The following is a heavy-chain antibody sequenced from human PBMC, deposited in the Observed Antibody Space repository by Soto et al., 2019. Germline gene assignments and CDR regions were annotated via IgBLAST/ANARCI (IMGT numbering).Heavy chain of an antibody. V-gene: IGHV1-18*01. D-gene: IGHD3-16*01. CDR3: ARIGVSSGHESPDFDS. J-gene: IGHJ4*02. CDR1: GYTFNFYW. CDR2: ISGFNGNT. Sequence: ASVKVSCKASGYTFNFYWITWVIEAPGQGLEWMGWISGFNGNTNYAADLQGRVTMTTDTSTSTAYMELRGLRSVDTAVYYCARIGVSSGHESPDFDSWGQGTLVTVSS.